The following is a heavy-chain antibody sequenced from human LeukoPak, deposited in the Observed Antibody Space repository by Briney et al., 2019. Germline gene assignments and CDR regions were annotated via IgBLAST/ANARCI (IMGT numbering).Heavy chain of an antibody. D-gene: IGHD3-22*01. CDR1: GVTFSSYA. CDR3: AKDRPNYYESNGHYYRRDGDS. CDR2: ISGSGGST. Sequence: PGGSLRLSCAASGVTFSSYAMSWVRQGPGKGLEWVSAISGSGGSTSYADSVKGRFTISRDNSKNTLYLQMNSLRAEDTATYYCAKDRPNYYESNGHYYRRDGDSWGQGTLVTVSS. V-gene: IGHV3-23*01. J-gene: IGHJ5*01.